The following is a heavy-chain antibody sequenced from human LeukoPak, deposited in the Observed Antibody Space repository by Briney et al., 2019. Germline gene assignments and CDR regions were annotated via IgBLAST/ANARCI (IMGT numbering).Heavy chain of an antibody. CDR2: IYSGGST. CDR1: GFTFSNYA. D-gene: IGHD5-12*01. Sequence: PGGSLRLSCAASGFTFSNYAMSWVRQAPGKGLEWVSVIYSGGSTYYADSVKGRFTISRDNSKNTLYLQMNSLRAEDTAVYYCARCPGGYSGYENYYYYGMDVWGQGTTVTVSS. CDR3: ARCPGGYSGYENYYYYGMDV. J-gene: IGHJ6*02. V-gene: IGHV3-53*01.